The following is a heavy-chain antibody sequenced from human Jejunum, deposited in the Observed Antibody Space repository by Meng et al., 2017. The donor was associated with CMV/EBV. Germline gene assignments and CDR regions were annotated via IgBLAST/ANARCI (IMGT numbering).Heavy chain of an antibody. J-gene: IGHJ4*02. CDR2: ISTYNGNT. Sequence: GYTFTSYGISWVRQAPGQGLEWMGWISTYNGNTHYAQKLQGRATMTTDTSTSTAYMEVRSLKSDDTAVYYCARGVVTMTRYYFDYWGQGTLVTVSS. D-gene: IGHD2-21*02. V-gene: IGHV1-18*01. CDR3: ARGVVTMTRYYFDY. CDR1: GYTFTSYG.